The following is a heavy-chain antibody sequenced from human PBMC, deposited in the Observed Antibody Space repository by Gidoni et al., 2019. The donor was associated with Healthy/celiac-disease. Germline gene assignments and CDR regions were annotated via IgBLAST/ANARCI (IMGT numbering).Heavy chain of an antibody. D-gene: IGHD6-19*01. CDR2: INHSGST. CDR3: ARGSTNRYSSGWPYFDY. CDR1: GGSFSGYY. V-gene: IGHV4-34*01. J-gene: IGHJ4*02. Sequence: QVQLQPWGAGLLKPSETLSLTCAVYGGSFSGYYWSWIRQPPGKGLEWIGEINHSGSTNYNPSLKSRVTISVDTSKNQFSLKLSSVTAADTAVYYCARGSTNRYSSGWPYFDYWGQGTLVTVSS.